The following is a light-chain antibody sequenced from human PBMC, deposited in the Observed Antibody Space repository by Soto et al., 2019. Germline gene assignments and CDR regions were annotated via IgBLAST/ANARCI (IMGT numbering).Light chain of an antibody. Sequence: DIQMTQSPSSLSASIGDRVTITCRASQNIGSFLNWYQQKPGEAPRLLVYSAFRIQNGVPSRFNASGSGTDFTLSISSLQPEDFSTYYCQQRSATPITFGLGTRLHTK. CDR1: QNIGSF. CDR3: QQRSATPIT. CDR2: SAF. J-gene: IGKJ5*01. V-gene: IGKV1-39*01.